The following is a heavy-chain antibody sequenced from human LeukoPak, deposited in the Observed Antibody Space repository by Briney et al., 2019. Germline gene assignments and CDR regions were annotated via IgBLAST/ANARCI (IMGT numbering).Heavy chain of an antibody. Sequence: GGSLRLSCAASGFTFSSYAMSWVRQAPGKGLEWVSVVDGSAGSTYYADSVKGRFTISRDNAKNTLFLQMNSLRAEDTAVYYCVRGWAERSGSSFYFDYWGQGTLVTVSS. D-gene: IGHD1-26*01. CDR1: GFTFSSYA. V-gene: IGHV3-23*01. CDR2: VDGSAGST. J-gene: IGHJ4*02. CDR3: VRGWAERSGSSFYFDY.